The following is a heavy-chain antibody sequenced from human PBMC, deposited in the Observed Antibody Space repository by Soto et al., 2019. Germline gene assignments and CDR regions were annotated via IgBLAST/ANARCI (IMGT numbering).Heavy chain of an antibody. V-gene: IGHV3-33*01. CDR2: IWYDGSNK. Sequence: GGSLRLSCAASGFTFSSYGMHWVRQAPGKGLEWVAVIWYDGSNKYYADSVKGRFTISRDNSKNTLYLQMNSLRAEDTAVYYCARIVVGYYYGMDVWGQGTTVTVS. CDR1: GFTFSSYG. D-gene: IGHD2-15*01. CDR3: ARIVVGYYYGMDV. J-gene: IGHJ6*02.